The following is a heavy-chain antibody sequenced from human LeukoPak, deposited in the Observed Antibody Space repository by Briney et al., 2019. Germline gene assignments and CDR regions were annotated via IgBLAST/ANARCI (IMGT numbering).Heavy chain of an antibody. CDR3: ARLLLYYYYIDV. V-gene: IGHV4-34*01. CDR1: GGSFSGYY. Sequence: PSETLSLTCAVYGGSFSGYYWSWIRQPPGKGLEWIGEINHSGSTNYNPSLKSRVTISVDTSKNQFSLKLNSVTAADTAVYYCARLLLYYYYIDVWGKGTTVTVSS. J-gene: IGHJ6*03. CDR2: INHSGST.